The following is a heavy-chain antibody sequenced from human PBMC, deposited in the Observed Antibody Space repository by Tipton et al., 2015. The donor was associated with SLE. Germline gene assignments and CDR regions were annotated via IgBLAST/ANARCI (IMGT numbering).Heavy chain of an antibody. D-gene: IGHD2-2*01. CDR3: ARGRSTSRPMYA. Sequence: LRLSCAVYGGSFSGYYWSWIRQPPGKGLEWIGEINNSGSTNSNPSLKSRVTISVDTSKNQFSLKLSSVTAADTAVYYCARGRSTSRPMYAWGKGTTVTVSS. CDR2: INNSGST. CDR1: GGSFSGYY. V-gene: IGHV4-34*01. J-gene: IGHJ6*03.